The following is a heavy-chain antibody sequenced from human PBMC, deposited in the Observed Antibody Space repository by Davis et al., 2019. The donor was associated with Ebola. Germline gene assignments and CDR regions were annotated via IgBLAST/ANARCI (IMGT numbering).Heavy chain of an antibody. CDR2: IDPRDNTK. J-gene: IGHJ4*02. V-gene: IGHV1-46*02. Sequence: ASVKVSCKTSGYNFNNNCIQWVRQAPGQGLEWMGIIDPRDNTKSYLQKFQGRVTMTRDPSTTTVYMELRGLTPEDTAIYYCARVGPPPRRFDYWGQGALVTVSS. CDR3: ARVGPPPRRFDY. CDR1: GYNFNNNC.